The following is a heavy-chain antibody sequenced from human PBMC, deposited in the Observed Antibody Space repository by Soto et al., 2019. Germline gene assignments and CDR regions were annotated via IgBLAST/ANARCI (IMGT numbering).Heavy chain of an antibody. CDR3: AREGDILTGLNWFDP. D-gene: IGHD3-9*01. Sequence: SVKVSCKASGGTFSSYAISWVRQAPGQGLEWMGGIIPIFGTANYAQKFQGRVTITADESTSTAYMELSSLRSEDTAVYYCAREGDILTGLNWFDPWGQGTLVTVS. J-gene: IGHJ5*02. CDR1: GGTFSSYA. CDR2: IIPIFGTA. V-gene: IGHV1-69*13.